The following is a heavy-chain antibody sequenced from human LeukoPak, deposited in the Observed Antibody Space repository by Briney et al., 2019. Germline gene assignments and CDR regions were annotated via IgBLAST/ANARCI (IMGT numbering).Heavy chain of an antibody. D-gene: IGHD3-22*01. J-gene: IGHJ3*02. Sequence: ASVKVSCKASGGTFSSHAISWVRQAPGQGLEWMGGIIPIFGTANYAQKFQGRVTITTDESTSTAYMELSSLRSEDTAVYYCARVRSYYDSRGAFDIWGQGTMVTVSS. V-gene: IGHV1-69*05. CDR3: ARVRSYYDSRGAFDI. CDR1: GGTFSSHA. CDR2: IIPIFGTA.